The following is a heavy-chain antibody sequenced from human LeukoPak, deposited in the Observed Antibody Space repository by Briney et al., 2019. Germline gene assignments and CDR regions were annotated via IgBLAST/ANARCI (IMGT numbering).Heavy chain of an antibody. J-gene: IGHJ4*02. CDR3: ARDTIRDYYDSSGYYLVGGAAFGY. CDR1: GFTVSSHY. V-gene: IGHV3-53*01. Sequence: GGSLRLSCAASGFTVSSHYMSWVRQAPGKGLEWVSVFYSGLGTYYADSVKGRFTISSDNSKNTLYLQMNSLRAEDTAVYYCARDTIRDYYDSSGYYLVGGAAFGYWGQGTLVTVSS. D-gene: IGHD3-22*01. CDR2: FYSGLGT.